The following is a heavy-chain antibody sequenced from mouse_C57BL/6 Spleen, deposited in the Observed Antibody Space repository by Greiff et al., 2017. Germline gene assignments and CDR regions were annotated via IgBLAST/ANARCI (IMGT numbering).Heavy chain of an antibody. V-gene: IGHV1-26*01. Sequence: EVQLQQSGPELVKPGASVKISCKASGYTFTDYYMNWVKQSHGKSLEWIGDINPNNGGTSYNQKFKGKATLTVDKSSSTAYMELRSLTSEDSAVYYCARHDYDGDAAYWGQGTLVTVSA. CDR2: INPNNGGT. D-gene: IGHD2-4*01. CDR1: GYTFTDYY. J-gene: IGHJ3*01. CDR3: ARHDYDGDAAY.